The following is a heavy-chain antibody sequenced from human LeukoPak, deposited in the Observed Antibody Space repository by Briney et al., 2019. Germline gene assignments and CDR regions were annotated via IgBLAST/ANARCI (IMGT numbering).Heavy chain of an antibody. CDR2: VHDTGST. V-gene: IGHV4-39*07. CDR3: AREATSYSYYLDY. J-gene: IGHJ4*02. Sequence: SETLSLTCSVSGGSISSSSYYWGWIRQPPGKGLEWIGSVHDTGSTFYNPSLKSRVTMSLDTSKNQFSLKLSSVTAADTAVYYCAREATSYSYYLDYWGQGSLVTVSS. D-gene: IGHD4-11*01. CDR1: GGSISSSSYY.